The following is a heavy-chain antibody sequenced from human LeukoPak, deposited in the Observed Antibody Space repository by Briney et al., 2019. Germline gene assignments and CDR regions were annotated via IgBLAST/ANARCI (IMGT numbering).Heavy chain of an antibody. CDR1: GGSISSYY. V-gene: IGHV4-4*09. CDR2: IYTSGST. J-gene: IGHJ3*02. Sequence: SETLSLTCNVSGGSISSYYWSWIRQPPGKELEWIGYIYTSGSTNYNPSLKSRVTISVDTSKNQFSLKLSSVTAADTAVYYCARLYYDWEKHAFDIWGQGTMVTVS. D-gene: IGHD3-22*01. CDR3: ARLYYDWEKHAFDI.